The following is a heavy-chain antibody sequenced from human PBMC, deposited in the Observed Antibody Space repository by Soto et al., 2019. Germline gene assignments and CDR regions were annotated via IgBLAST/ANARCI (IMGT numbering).Heavy chain of an antibody. D-gene: IGHD5-12*01. Sequence: SETLSLTCTVSGGSISSSSYYWGWIRQPPGKGLEWIGSIYYSGSTYYNPSLKSRVTISVDTSKNQFSLKLSSVTAADTAVYYCASVLLGYSGYENWFDPWGQGTLVTVSS. CDR1: GGSISSSSYY. CDR3: ASVLLGYSGYENWFDP. J-gene: IGHJ5*02. V-gene: IGHV4-39*01. CDR2: IYYSGST.